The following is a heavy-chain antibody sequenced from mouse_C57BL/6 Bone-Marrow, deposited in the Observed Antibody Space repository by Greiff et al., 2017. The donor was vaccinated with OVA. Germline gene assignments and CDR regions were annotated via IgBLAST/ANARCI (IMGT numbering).Heavy chain of an antibody. CDR2: IYPRSGNT. CDR3: ARVGYCLAY. J-gene: IGHJ3*01. Sequence: QVQLQQSGAELARPGASVKLSCTASGYTFTSYGISWVKQRTGQGLEWIGEIYPRSGNTYYNEKFKGKATLTADKSSSTAYMELRSLTSEDSAVYVCARVGYCLAYWGQGTLVTVSA. CDR1: GYTFTSYG. V-gene: IGHV1-81*01. D-gene: IGHD2-14*01.